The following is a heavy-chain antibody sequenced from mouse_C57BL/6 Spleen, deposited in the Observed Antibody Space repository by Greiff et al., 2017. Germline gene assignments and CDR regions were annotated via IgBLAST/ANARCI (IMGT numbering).Heavy chain of an antibody. Sequence: DVHLVESGGDLVKPGGSLKLSCAASGFTFSSYGMSWVRQTPDKRLEWVATISSGGSYTYYPDSVKGRFTISRDNAKNTLYLQMSSLKSEDTAMYYCARHDGYFADYWGQGTTLTVSS. CDR3: ARHDGYFADY. V-gene: IGHV5-6*01. D-gene: IGHD2-3*01. J-gene: IGHJ2*01. CDR1: GFTFSSYG. CDR2: ISSGGSYT.